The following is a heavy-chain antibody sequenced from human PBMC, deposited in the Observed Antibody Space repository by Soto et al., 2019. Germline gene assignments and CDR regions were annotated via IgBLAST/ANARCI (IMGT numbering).Heavy chain of an antibody. V-gene: IGHV3-48*02. J-gene: IGHJ4*02. CDR3: AREDILGTRSFDY. D-gene: IGHD3-3*02. Sequence: GGSLRLSCVASGFTFSSYSVNWVRQAPGKGLEWVSYISSGSKTIYYADSVKGRFTVSRDNAKNSQFLQMNSLRDDDTAVYYCAREDILGTRSFDYWGRGALVTV. CDR1: GFTFSSYS. CDR2: ISSGSKTI.